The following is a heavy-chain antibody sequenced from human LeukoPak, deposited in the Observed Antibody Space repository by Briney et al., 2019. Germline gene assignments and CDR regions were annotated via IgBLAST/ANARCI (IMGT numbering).Heavy chain of an antibody. CDR2: MNPNSGNT. CDR1: GYTFTSYD. J-gene: IGHJ6*03. Sequence: ASVKVSCRASGYTFTSYDINWVRQATGQGLEWMGWMNPNSGNTGYAQKFQGRVTMTRNTSISTAYMELSSLRSEDTAVYYCARYYGGNRWNYYYYYYMDVWGKGTTVTVS. V-gene: IGHV1-8*01. D-gene: IGHD4-23*01. CDR3: ARYYGGNRWNYYYYYYMDV.